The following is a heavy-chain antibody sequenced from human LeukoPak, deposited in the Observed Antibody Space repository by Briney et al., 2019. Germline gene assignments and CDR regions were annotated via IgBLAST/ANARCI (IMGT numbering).Heavy chain of an antibody. Sequence: PGGSLRLSCAASGFTFTDSYMTWVRQAPGKGLEWISYISSHGSTIYYADSVKGRFTISRDSANNSLYLQMNSLTAADTALYFCARVNMIRGVIDYWEQGTLVTVSS. CDR3: ARVNMIRGVIDY. CDR2: ISSHGSTI. CDR1: GFTFTDSY. V-gene: IGHV3-11*04. D-gene: IGHD3-10*01. J-gene: IGHJ4*02.